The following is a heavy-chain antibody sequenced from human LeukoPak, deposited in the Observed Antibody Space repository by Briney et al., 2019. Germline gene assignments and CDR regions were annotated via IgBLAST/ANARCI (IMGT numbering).Heavy chain of an antibody. CDR2: ISGSGGST. CDR3: VGDPPNSGYAFQV. CDR1: GFTFSSYA. D-gene: IGHD3-22*01. Sequence: GGSLRLSCAASGFTFSSYAMSWVRQAPGKGLEWVSAISGSGGSTYYADSVKGRFTIPRDNSKNMVYLQMNSLRAEDTALYYCVGDPPNSGYAFQVWGHGTVVTVSS. J-gene: IGHJ3*01. V-gene: IGHV3-23*01.